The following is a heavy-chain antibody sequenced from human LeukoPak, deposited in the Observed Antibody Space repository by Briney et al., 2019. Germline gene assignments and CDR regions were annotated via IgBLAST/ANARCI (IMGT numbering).Heavy chain of an antibody. D-gene: IGHD3-22*01. J-gene: IGHJ6*03. CDR1: GFTFSSYA. CDR2: ISYDGSNK. CDR3: ARAAPYDSSGYSEYYYYYYMDV. Sequence: GGSLRLSWAASGFTFSSYAMYWVRQAPGKGLEWVAVISYDGSNKYYADSVKGRFTISRDNSKNTLYLQMNSLRAEDTAVYYCARAAPYDSSGYSEYYYYYYMDVWGKGTTVTVSS. V-gene: IGHV3-30*04.